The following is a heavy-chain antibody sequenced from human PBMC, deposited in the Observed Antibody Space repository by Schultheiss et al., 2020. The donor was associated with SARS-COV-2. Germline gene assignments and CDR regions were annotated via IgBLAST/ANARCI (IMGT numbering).Heavy chain of an antibody. CDR1: GFTFSSYS. CDR3: ARDFGSGSLS. V-gene: IGHV3-30*03. D-gene: IGHD6-19*01. CDR2: ISYDGSNK. Sequence: GGSLRLSCAASGFTFSSYSMNWVRQAPGKGLEWVAVISYDGSNKYYADSVKGRFTISRDNAKNSLYLQMNSLRAEDTAVYYCARDFGSGSLSWGQGTLVTVSS. J-gene: IGHJ4*02.